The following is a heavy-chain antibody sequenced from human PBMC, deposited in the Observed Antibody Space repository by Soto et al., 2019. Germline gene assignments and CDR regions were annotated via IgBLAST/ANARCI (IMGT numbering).Heavy chain of an antibody. V-gene: IGHV3-66*01. D-gene: IGHD5-12*01. CDR3: ARVSGYDFYFDY. CDR1: GFTVSSNY. J-gene: IGHJ4*02. Sequence: GXSLRLSCAASGFTVSSNYISWVVQAPGKGLEWVSVIYSGGSTYYADSVKGRFTISRDNSKNTLYLQMNSMRAEDTAVYYCARVSGYDFYFDYWGQGTLVTVSS. CDR2: IYSGGST.